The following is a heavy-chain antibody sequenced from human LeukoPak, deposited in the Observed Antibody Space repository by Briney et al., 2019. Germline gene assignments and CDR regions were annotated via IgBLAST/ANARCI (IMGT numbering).Heavy chain of an antibody. CDR1: GFTFSSYS. CDR3: ARDLFNFWSGYQSPYYYYYGMDV. V-gene: IGHV3-21*01. D-gene: IGHD3-3*01. Sequence: GGSLRLSCAASGFTFSSYSMNWVRQAPGKGLEWVTSISSSSSYIYYADSVKGRFTISRDNAKNSLYLQMNSLRAEDTAVYYCARDLFNFWSGYQSPYYYYYGMDVWGQGTTVTVSS. J-gene: IGHJ6*02. CDR2: ISSSSSYI.